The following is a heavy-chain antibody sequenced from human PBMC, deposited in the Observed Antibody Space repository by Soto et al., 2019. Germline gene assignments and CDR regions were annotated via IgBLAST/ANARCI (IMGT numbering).Heavy chain of an antibody. CDR1: GDSVSSNSAA. V-gene: IGHV6-1*01. CDR2: TYYRSKWYN. J-gene: IGHJ4*02. CDR3: ASQVVVVPAAIRSGGYFDY. Sequence: SQTLSLTCAISGDSVSSNSAAWNWIRQSPSRGLEWLGRTYYRSKWYNDYAVSVKSRITINPDTSKNQFSLQLNSVTPEDTAVYYCASQVVVVPAAIRSGGYFDYWGQGTLVTVSS. D-gene: IGHD2-2*02.